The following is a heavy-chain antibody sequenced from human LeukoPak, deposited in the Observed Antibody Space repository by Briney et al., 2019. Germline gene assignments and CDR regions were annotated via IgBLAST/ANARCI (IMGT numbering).Heavy chain of an antibody. CDR3: ASRTGVY. CDR1: GVTLSSYW. CDR2: INTDGSST. D-gene: IGHD1-14*01. J-gene: IGHJ4*02. Sequence: GGSLRLSCAASGVTLSSYWMHWVRQAPGKGLVWVSRINTDGSSTNYAASVKGRFTISRDNAMNTLYLQMNNLRAEDTDVYYCASRTGVYWGQGTLVSVSA. V-gene: IGHV3-74*01.